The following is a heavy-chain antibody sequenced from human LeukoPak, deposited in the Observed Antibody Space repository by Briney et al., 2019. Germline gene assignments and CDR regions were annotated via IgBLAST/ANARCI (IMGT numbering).Heavy chain of an antibody. CDR2: SYYSGST. CDR1: GGSISSSSYY. J-gene: IGHJ4*02. D-gene: IGHD3-10*01. V-gene: IGHV4-39*01. CDR3: ARRYVGGSGSITDN. Sequence: SETLSLTCTVSGGSISSSSYYWGCIRPPPGKGLEWIGSSYYSGSTYYNPSLKRRVTISVDTPKNQFSLKLSSVTAADTAVYYGARRYVGGSGSITDNWGQGTLVTLSS.